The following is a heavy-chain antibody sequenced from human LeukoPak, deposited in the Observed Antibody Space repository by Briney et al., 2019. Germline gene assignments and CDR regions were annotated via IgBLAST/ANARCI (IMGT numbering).Heavy chain of an antibody. CDR1: GFTFSSYS. V-gene: IGHV3-30*18. J-gene: IGHJ4*02. CDR3: AKGQYGIVGDFDYFDY. Sequence: GGSLRLSCAASGFTFSSYSMNWVRQAPGKGLEWVAVISYDGSNKYYADSVKGRFTISRDNSKNTLYLQMNSLRAEDTAVYYCAKGQYGIVGDFDYFDYWGQGTLVTVSS. CDR2: ISYDGSNK. D-gene: IGHD1-26*01.